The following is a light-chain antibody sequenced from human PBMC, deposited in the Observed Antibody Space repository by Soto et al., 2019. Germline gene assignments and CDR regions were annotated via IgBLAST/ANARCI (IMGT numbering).Light chain of an antibody. CDR3: QQRGNWPPIT. J-gene: IGKJ4*01. V-gene: IGKV3-11*01. CDR1: QSVSSY. CDR2: DAS. Sequence: EIVLTQSPATLSLSPGERATLSCRASQSVSSYLAWYQQKPVQAPRLLIYDASNRATGIPSRYSGSGSGTDFTLIISSLEPEDFAIYYCQQRGNWPPITFGGGTKVEIK.